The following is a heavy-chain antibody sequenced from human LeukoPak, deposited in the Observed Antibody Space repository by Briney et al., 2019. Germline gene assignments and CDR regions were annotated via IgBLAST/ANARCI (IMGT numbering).Heavy chain of an antibody. Sequence: ASVKVSCKASGYTFTSYYMHWVRQAPGQGLEWMGIINPSGGSTSYAQKFQSRVTMTRDTSTSTVYMELSSLRSEDTAVYYCARGGTQYYDFWSGYYNLFDYWGQGTLVTVSS. J-gene: IGHJ4*02. CDR2: INPSGGST. D-gene: IGHD3-3*01. CDR1: GYTFTSYY. V-gene: IGHV1-46*01. CDR3: ARGGTQYYDFWSGYYNLFDY.